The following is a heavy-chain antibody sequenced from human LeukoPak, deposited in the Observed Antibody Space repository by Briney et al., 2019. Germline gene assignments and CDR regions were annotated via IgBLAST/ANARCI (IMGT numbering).Heavy chain of an antibody. V-gene: IGHV1-8*01. J-gene: IGHJ4*02. D-gene: IGHD3-22*01. Sequence: ASVKVSCKASGYTFTSYDINWVRQATGQGLEWMGWMNPNSGNTGYAQKVQGRVTMTRNTSISTAYMELRSLRSEDTAVYYCAVYYYDSSDSFDYWGQGTLVTVSS. CDR1: GYTFTSYD. CDR2: MNPNSGNT. CDR3: AVYYYDSSDSFDY.